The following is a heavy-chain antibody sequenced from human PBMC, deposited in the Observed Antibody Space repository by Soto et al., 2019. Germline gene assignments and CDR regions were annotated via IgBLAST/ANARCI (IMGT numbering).Heavy chain of an antibody. D-gene: IGHD3-9*01. CDR2: INEDSAYI. V-gene: IGHV3-21*02. Sequence: EVRLVESGGGLVKPGGSLRLSCAASGFTFSAFSMKWVRQAPGKGLEWLSSINEDSAYISYGSSLRGPSTIPRANAKDLVNMQIDSPTFQEPTVYSCVRDFGRYFRSGYMDVWGDWDTVIVS. J-gene: IGHJ6*03. CDR3: VRDFGRYFRSGYMDV. CDR1: GFTFSAFS.